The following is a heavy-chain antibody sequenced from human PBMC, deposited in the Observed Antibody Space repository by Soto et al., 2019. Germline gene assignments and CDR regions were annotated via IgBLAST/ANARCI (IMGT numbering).Heavy chain of an antibody. CDR2: IFYSGST. CDR3: ARAPGDYFDY. CDR1: GGSISSGGYY. Sequence: QVQLQESGPGLVKPSQTLSLTCTVSGGSISSGGYYWSWIRQHPGKVLEWIGYIFYSGSTYYTPSLKSRVAIAVDTSKNQFSLKLSSVTAADTAVYYCARAPGDYFDYWGQGTLVTVSS. V-gene: IGHV4-31*03. J-gene: IGHJ4*02.